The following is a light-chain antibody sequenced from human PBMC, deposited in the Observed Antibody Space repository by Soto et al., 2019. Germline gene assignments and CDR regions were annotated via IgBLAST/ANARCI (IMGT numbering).Light chain of an antibody. CDR3: QQYGSSPGT. V-gene: IGKV3-20*01. Sequence: EIVLTQSPGTLSSSPGERATLSCRAGQTVTSNYLAWYQQKPGQAPRLLFFGASIRATGLPDRFSGGGSGTDFTLTISRLEPEDFAVYYCQQYGSSPGTFGQGTKVEVK. CDR1: QTVTSNY. J-gene: IGKJ1*01. CDR2: GAS.